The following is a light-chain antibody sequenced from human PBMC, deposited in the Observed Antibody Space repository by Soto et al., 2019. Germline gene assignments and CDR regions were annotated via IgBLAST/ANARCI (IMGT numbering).Light chain of an antibody. CDR1: ESVSTN. Sequence: EIVMTQSPPTLSLSPGERATLSCRASESVSTNLAWYQQKAGQAPRLLIYGASTRATGIPARFSGSGSGTEFTLTISSLQSEDLAVYYCQQYNNWPGTFGQGTKVDVK. CDR2: GAS. J-gene: IGKJ1*01. V-gene: IGKV3-15*01. CDR3: QQYNNWPGT.